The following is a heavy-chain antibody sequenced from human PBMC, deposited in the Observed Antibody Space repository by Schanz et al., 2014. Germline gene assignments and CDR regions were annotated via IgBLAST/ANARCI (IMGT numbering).Heavy chain of an antibody. CDR2: IPWNGAAI. CDR3: AKGRFGELSAFDI. V-gene: IGHV3-20*04. D-gene: IGHD3-10*01. Sequence: EVQLLESGGGLVKPGGSLRLSCAASTSIFNHAWMSWVRQAPGKGLEWVSNIPWNGAAIGYAGSVTGRFTISRDNAKNTLYLQMNTLRAEDTAVYYCAKGRFGELSAFDIWGQGTMVTVSS. CDR1: TSIFNHAW. J-gene: IGHJ3*02.